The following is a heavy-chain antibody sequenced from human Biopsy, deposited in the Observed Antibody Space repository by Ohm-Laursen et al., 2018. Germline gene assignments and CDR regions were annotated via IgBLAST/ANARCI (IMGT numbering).Heavy chain of an antibody. CDR1: GVTLSGYG. Sequence: LRLSCSASGVTLSGYGMNWVRQAPGKGLGWVSSISASSSYIHYADSVKGRFTVSRDNTKNSLYLQMNSLRAADTAIYYCATELLPPGVGGPWLDSWGQGTPVTVSS. D-gene: IGHD3-10*01. V-gene: IGHV3-21*06. CDR2: ISASSSYI. J-gene: IGHJ5*01. CDR3: ATELLPPGVGGPWLDS.